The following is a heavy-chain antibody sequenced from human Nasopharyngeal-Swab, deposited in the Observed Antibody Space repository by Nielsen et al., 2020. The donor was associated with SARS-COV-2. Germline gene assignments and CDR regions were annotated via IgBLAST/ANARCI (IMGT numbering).Heavy chain of an antibody. D-gene: IGHD3-16*01. Sequence: SVKVSCKASGGTFSSYAISWVRPAPGQGLEWMGGIIPIFGTANYAQKFQGRVTITADKSTSTAYMELSSLRSEDTAVYYCARPGRTFGGARDDYFDYWGQGTLVTVSS. J-gene: IGHJ4*02. V-gene: IGHV1-69*06. CDR1: GGTFSSYA. CDR3: ARPGRTFGGARDDYFDY. CDR2: IIPIFGTA.